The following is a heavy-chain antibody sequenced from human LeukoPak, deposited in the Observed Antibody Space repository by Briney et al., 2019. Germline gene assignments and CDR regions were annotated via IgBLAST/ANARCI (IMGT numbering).Heavy chain of an antibody. Sequence: PGGSLRLSCAASGFTFSSYGMHWVRQAPGKGLDWVAFIHHDGSNKYYADSVKGRFTISRDNSKNTLYLQMNSLRAEDTAVYYCARERKDILTGYYFFDYWGQGTLVTVSS. CDR1: GFTFSSYG. J-gene: IGHJ4*02. CDR2: IHHDGSNK. V-gene: IGHV3-30*02. D-gene: IGHD3-9*01. CDR3: ARERKDILTGYYFFDY.